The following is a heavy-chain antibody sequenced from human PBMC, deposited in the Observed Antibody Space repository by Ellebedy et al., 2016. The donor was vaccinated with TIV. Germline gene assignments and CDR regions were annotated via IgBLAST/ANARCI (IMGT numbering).Heavy chain of an antibody. V-gene: IGHV3-23*01. CDR1: GFIFSTYA. J-gene: IGHJ5*01. Sequence: GGSLRLSCAASGFIFSTYAMTWVRRAPGRGLEWVSSISGSGASTYYADSVKGRFTISRYNSKNTLYLQMNSLRAGDTAIYHCARTVGTDSWGHGTLVTVSS. CDR3: ARTVGTDS. CDR2: ISGSGAST. D-gene: IGHD4-11*01.